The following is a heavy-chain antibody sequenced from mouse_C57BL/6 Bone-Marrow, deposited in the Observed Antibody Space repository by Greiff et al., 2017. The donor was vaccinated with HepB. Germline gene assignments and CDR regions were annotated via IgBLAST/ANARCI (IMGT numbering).Heavy chain of an antibody. D-gene: IGHD2-4*01. Sequence: QVQLKQSGPELVKPGASVKISCKASGYAFSSSWMNWVKQRPGKGLEWIGRIYPGDGDTNYNGKFKGKATLTADKSSSTAYMQLSSLTSEDSAVYFCARYYDYDARGYFDVWGTGTTVTVSS. V-gene: IGHV1-82*01. J-gene: IGHJ1*03. CDR3: ARYYDYDARGYFDV. CDR1: GYAFSSSW. CDR2: IYPGDGDT.